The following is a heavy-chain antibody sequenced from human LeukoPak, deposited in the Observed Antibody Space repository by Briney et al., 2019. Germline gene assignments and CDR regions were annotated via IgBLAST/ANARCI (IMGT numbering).Heavy chain of an antibody. CDR3: ARSGLFYYYYGMDV. Sequence: SETLSLPCTVSGGSISSYYWSWIRQPPGKGLEWNGYIYYSGSTNYNPSLKSRVTISVDTSKKQFSLKLSSVTAADTAVYYCARSGLFYYYYGMDVWGQGTTVTVSS. CDR2: IYYSGST. D-gene: IGHD4/OR15-4a*01. J-gene: IGHJ6*02. V-gene: IGHV4-59*08. CDR1: GGSISSYY.